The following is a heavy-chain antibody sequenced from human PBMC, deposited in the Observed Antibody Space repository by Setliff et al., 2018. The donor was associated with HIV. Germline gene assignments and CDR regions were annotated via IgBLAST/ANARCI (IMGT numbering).Heavy chain of an antibody. CDR2: IYYGGST. J-gene: IGHJ5*02. D-gene: IGHD6-19*01. CDR1: GGSISSSSYY. CDR3: AVERQFQCPCWFDP. V-gene: IGHV4-39*07. Sequence: PSETLSLTCTVSGGSISSSSYYCGWIGQPPRKGLEWTGSIYYGGSTYSNPSLKSRLTIAVDTSKNQFSLRLSCVTAAGTAVYYCAVERQFQCPCWFDPWGQGTLVTVAS.